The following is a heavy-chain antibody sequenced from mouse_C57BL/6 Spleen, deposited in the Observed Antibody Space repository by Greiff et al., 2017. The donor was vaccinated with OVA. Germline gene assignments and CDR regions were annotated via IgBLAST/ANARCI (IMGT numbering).Heavy chain of an antibody. D-gene: IGHD2-2*01. CDR3: ARSMVTTGSWFAY. Sequence: QVQLKQPGAELVMPGASVKLSCKASGYTFTSYWMHWVKQRPGQGLEWIGEIDPSDSYTNYNQKFKGKSTLTVDKSSSTAYMQLSSLTSEDSAVYYCARSMVTTGSWFAYWGQGTLVTVSA. V-gene: IGHV1-69*01. J-gene: IGHJ3*01. CDR1: GYTFTSYW. CDR2: IDPSDSYT.